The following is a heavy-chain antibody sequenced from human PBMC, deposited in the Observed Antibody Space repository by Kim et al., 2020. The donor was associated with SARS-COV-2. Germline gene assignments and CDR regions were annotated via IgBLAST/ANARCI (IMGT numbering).Heavy chain of an antibody. V-gene: IGHV4-34*01. CDR3: ASGRFGELLSTPLGY. J-gene: IGHJ4*02. D-gene: IGHD3-10*01. CDR2: INHSGST. CDR1: GGSFSGYY. Sequence: SETLSLTCAVYGGSFSGYYWSWIRQPPGKGLEWIGEINHSGSTNYNPSLKSRVTISVDTSKNQFSLKLSSVTAADTAVYYCASGRFGELLSTPLGYWGQGTLVTVSS.